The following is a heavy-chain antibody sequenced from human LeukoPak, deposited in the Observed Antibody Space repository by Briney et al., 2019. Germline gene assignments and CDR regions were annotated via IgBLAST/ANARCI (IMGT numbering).Heavy chain of an antibody. V-gene: IGHV3-74*01. CDR2: INSDGRSA. Sequence: GGSLRLTCAASGYTFSSYWMHWVRQVPGKGLLWVARINSDGRSASYAESVKGRFTISRDNAKNTLYLQMNSLRAEDTAVYYCAKILPDTVTADYWGQGTLVTVSS. J-gene: IGHJ4*02. CDR1: GYTFSSYW. CDR3: AKILPDTVTADY. D-gene: IGHD4-11*01.